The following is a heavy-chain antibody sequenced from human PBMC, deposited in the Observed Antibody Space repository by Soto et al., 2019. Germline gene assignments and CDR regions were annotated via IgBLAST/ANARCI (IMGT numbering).Heavy chain of an antibody. V-gene: IGHV1-2*04. J-gene: IGHJ6*02. CDR3: ARVCSSTTCYRGSRHMDV. CDR2: INAYTGGV. Sequence: QVQMVQSGAEVKKPGTSVTVSCKASGYTFTGHYIHWVRQAPGQGLEWIGWINAYTGGVNYAQKFKAWVTMTRDTSIITAVMELTRLRDDDTAVYYCARVCSSTTCYRGSRHMDVWGQGTTVIASS. D-gene: IGHD2-2*01. CDR1: GYTFTGHY.